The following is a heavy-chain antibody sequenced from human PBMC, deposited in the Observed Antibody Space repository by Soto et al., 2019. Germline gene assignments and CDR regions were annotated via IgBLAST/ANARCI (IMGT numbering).Heavy chain of an antibody. V-gene: IGHV3-74*03. CDR3: AKDLLWGQSDY. CDR2: INTDGTNT. Sequence: EVQLVESGGGLVQPGGSLRLSCAVSGFTFSRYWMHWFRQDPGNGLVWVSSINTDGTNTQYADSGRGRFTVSRDNAKNTVYLQMIRLRSEDTAVYYCAKDLLWGQSDYWGQGTLVVVSS. D-gene: IGHD3-16*01. CDR1: GFTFSRYW. J-gene: IGHJ4*02.